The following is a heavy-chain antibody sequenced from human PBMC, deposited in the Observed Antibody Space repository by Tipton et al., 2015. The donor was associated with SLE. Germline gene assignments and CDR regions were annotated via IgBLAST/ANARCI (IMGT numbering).Heavy chain of an antibody. CDR2: MNPNSGNR. CDR1: GYTFTSYD. CDR3: ARGAPPSGTYSRIDWFDP. Sequence: QLVQSGAEVKKPGASVKVSCKASGYTFTSYDINWVRQATGQGLEWMGWMNPNSGNRGYAQKFQGRVTMTRNTSISTAYMELSSLRSEDTAVDYCARGAPPSGTYSRIDWFDPWGQGTLVTVSS. V-gene: IGHV1-8*01. D-gene: IGHD1-26*01. J-gene: IGHJ5*02.